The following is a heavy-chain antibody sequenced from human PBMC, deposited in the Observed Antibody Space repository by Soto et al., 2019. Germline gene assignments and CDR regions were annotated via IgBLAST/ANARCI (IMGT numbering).Heavy chain of an antibody. CDR2: ISYDGSTI. Sequence: QVQLVESGGGVVQPGRSLRLTCAASGFTFGRYGMHWVRQAPGKGLEWVAVISYDGSTIYYADSVKGRFTISRDNSKNTLHLEMHSLRAEDTAVYYCAKVGGSSSWYRFYFDYWGQGTLVTVSS. CDR1: GFTFGRYG. D-gene: IGHD6-13*01. V-gene: IGHV3-30*18. J-gene: IGHJ4*02. CDR3: AKVGGSSSWYRFYFDY.